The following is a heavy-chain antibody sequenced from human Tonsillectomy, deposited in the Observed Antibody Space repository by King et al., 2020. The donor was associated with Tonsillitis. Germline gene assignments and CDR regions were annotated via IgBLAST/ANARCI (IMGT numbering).Heavy chain of an antibody. CDR3: VRGDALRRGEINDY. CDR2: ISSSSRYI. Sequence: QLVQSGGGLVKPGGSLRLSCAASGFNFSTYSMNWVRQAPGKGLEWVSSISSSSRYIYYADSVKGRFTISRDNANNSLYLQMNSLRAEDTAVFYCVRGDALRRGEINDYWGQGTLVTVSS. J-gene: IGHJ4*02. D-gene: IGHD5-24*01. V-gene: IGHV3-21*01. CDR1: GFNFSTYS.